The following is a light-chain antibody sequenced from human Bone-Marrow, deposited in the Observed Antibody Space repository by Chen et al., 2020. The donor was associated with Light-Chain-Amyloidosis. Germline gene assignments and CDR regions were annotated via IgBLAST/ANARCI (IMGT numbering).Light chain of an antibody. CDR1: KTNSGADND. Sequence: HSFPTHPPSVSGASGHGATISCTGSKTNSGADNDVDWYQQVPGTAPKLLIYGNSHRPSGVPDRFSGSKSGTSAFLAITGLQAEDEAEYYCQSYDSSLSGYVVFGGGTKLTVL. V-gene: IGLV1-40*01. CDR2: GNS. CDR3: QSYDSSLSGYVV. J-gene: IGLJ2*01.